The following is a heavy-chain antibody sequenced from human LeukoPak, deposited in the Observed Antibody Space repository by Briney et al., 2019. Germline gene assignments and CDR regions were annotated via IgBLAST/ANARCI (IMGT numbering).Heavy chain of an antibody. J-gene: IGHJ5*02. V-gene: IGHV3-21*01. CDR3: VRIPNSANFPNWFDP. D-gene: IGHD2/OR15-2a*01. CDR2: IGTSSSPI. CDR1: GFTFSTYS. Sequence: GGSLRLSCATSGFTFSTYSMNWVRQAPGKGLEWVSSIGTSSSPIYYADSVRGRFTISRDNARNSLYLQMNSLRAEDTAVYYCVRIPNSANFPNWFDPWGQGTLVTVSS.